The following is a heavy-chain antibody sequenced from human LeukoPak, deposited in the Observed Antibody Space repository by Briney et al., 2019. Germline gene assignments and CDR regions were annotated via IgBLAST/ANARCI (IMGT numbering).Heavy chain of an antibody. CDR2: ISSSSSYI. CDR1: GFTFSSYS. Sequence: GALRLSCAASGFTFSSYSMNWVRQAPGKGLEWVSSISSSSSYIYYADSVKGRFTISRDNAKNSLYLQMNSLRAEDTAVYYCARGGVEQLLYNWFDPWGQGTLVTVSS. J-gene: IGHJ5*02. CDR3: ARGGVEQLLYNWFDP. V-gene: IGHV3-21*01. D-gene: IGHD6-13*01.